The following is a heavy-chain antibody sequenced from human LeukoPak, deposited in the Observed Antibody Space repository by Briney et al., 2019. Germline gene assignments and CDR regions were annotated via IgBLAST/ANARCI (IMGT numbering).Heavy chain of an antibody. CDR2: IYYSGST. D-gene: IGHD3-10*01. Sequence: SETLSLTCTVSGGSISSSSYYWGWIRQPPGKGLEWIGSIYYSGSTNYNPSLKSRVTMSVDTSKNQFSLKLSSVTAADTAVYYCAREWANYYGSGSYFGWFDPWGQGTLVTVSS. CDR3: AREWANYYGSGSYFGWFDP. V-gene: IGHV4-39*07. J-gene: IGHJ5*02. CDR1: GGSISSSSYY.